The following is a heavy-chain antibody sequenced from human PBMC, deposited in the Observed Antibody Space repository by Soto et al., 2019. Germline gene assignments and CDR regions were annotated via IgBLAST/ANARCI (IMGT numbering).Heavy chain of an antibody. V-gene: IGHV1-69*13. J-gene: IGHJ3*02. Sequence: SVKVSCNASGGTFSSYAISLVRQAPGQGLEWMGGIIPIFGTANYAQKFQGRVTITADESTSTAYMELRSLRSDDTAVYYCARSDYYDSSGDAFDIWGQGTMVTVSS. CDR3: ARSDYYDSSGDAFDI. CDR2: IIPIFGTA. CDR1: GGTFSSYA. D-gene: IGHD3-22*01.